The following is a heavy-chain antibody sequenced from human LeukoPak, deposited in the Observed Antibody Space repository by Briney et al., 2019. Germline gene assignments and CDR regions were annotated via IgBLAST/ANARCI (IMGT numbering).Heavy chain of an antibody. V-gene: IGHV4-59*01. J-gene: IGHJ4*02. Sequence: SETLSLTCSVSGASINDYYWTWIRQPPGKGLEWIGYVYHTGTSGYHPSLKSRVAMSLDTSKNQVSLKLRSVPAADTAVYFCTRVVNVGHFDYWGQGTLVTVSS. D-gene: IGHD2-8*01. CDR3: TRVVNVGHFDY. CDR1: GASINDYY. CDR2: VYHTGTS.